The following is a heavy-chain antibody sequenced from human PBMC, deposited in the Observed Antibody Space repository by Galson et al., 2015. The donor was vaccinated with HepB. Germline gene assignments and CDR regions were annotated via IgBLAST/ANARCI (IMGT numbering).Heavy chain of an antibody. D-gene: IGHD6-19*01. CDR1: GFTVSSNY. Sequence: SLRLSCAASGFTVSSNYMNWVRQAPGKGLEWVSVIYSSGSTYYADSVKGRFTISRHNSKNTLYLQMNSLRAEDTAVYYCARASYKSYSSGWDGNAFDIWGQGTMVTVSS. CDR3: ARASYKSYSSGWDGNAFDI. CDR2: IYSSGST. V-gene: IGHV3-53*04. J-gene: IGHJ3*02.